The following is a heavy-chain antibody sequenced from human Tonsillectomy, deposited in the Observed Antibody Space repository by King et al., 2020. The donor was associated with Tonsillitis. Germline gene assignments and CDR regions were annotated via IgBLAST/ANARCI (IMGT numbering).Heavy chain of an antibody. CDR3: AKGHTMVRVVIITGLFDY. D-gene: IGHD3-10*01. CDR2: ISYDGSNK. J-gene: IGHJ4*02. V-gene: IGHV3-30*18. Sequence: VQLVESGGGVVQPGRSLRLSCAASGFTFSNYGMHWVRQAPGKGLEWVAVISYDGSNKYYADSVKGRFTISRDNSKNTVYLQINSLRAEDTAVYYCAKGHTMVRVVIITGLFDYWGQGALVTVSS. CDR1: GFTFSNYG.